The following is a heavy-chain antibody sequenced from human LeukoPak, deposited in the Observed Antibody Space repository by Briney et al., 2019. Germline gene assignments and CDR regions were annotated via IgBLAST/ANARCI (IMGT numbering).Heavy chain of an antibody. D-gene: IGHD3-10*01. CDR1: GFSLSTSGVG. CDR2: IYWDDDK. Sequence: SGPTLVNPTQTLTLTCTFSGFSLSTSGVGVGWIRQPPGKALEWLALIYWDDDKRYSPSLRSRLTITKDTSKNQVVLTMTNMDPVDTATYYCAHSELLWFGELLRGGFDYWGQGTLVTVPS. J-gene: IGHJ4*02. CDR3: AHSELLWFGELLRGGFDY. V-gene: IGHV2-5*02.